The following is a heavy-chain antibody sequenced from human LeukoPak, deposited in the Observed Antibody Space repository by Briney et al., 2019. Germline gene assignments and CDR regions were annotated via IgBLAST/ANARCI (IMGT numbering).Heavy chain of an antibody. V-gene: IGHV1-69*05. Sequence: ASVKVSCXASGGTFSSYAISWVRLAPGQGLEWMGGIIPIFGTANYAQKFQGRVTITTDESTSTAYMELSSLRSEDTAVYYCARMRLGELSFDYWGQGTLVTVSS. J-gene: IGHJ4*02. CDR3: ARMRLGELSFDY. CDR1: GGTFSSYA. D-gene: IGHD3-16*02. CDR2: IIPIFGTA.